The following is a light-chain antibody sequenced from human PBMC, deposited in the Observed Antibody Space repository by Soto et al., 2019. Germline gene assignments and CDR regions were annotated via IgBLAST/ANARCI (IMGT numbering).Light chain of an antibody. V-gene: IGKV3-15*01. J-gene: IGKJ4*01. CDR3: QQYNNWPPELT. CDR1: QSVSSN. Sequence: EIVMTPSPATLSVSPGERATLSCRASQSVSSNLAWYQQKPGQAPRLLIYGASTRATGIPARFSGSGSGTEFTLTISSLQSEDFAVYYCQQYNNWPPELTFGGGTKVDIK. CDR2: GAS.